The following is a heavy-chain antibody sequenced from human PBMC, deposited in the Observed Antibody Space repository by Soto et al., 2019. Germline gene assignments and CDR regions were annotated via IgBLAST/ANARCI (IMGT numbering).Heavy chain of an antibody. CDR1: GGTSTIYT. Sequence: QVQLVQSGAEVKKPGSSLKVSCETSGGTSTIYTITWVRQAPGQGLQWMGRIVPTLRLTNYAQDFQGRLTITADTSTTTAHMELSSLTSADTAVYYCATEKYGAGRVGVYIWGQGTLVTVSS. J-gene: IGHJ4*02. V-gene: IGHV1-69*08. D-gene: IGHD1-26*01. CDR2: IVPTLRLT. CDR3: ATEKYGAGRVGVYI.